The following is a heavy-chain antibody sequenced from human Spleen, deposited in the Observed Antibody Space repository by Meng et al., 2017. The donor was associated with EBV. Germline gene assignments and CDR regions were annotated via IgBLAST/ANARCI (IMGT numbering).Heavy chain of an antibody. CDR3: ASDGKCRYFDN. CDR2: GVRTGDT. V-gene: IGHV4-4*02. D-gene: IGHD1-1*01. CDR1: GGYISTSNW. Sequence: VQVGGEGPRQVEPSGSLSLSCTFSGGYISTSNWWSSVRQSPGKGLMWTGGGVRTGDTNYNPSLKIRITILINKSKNQLSRKLNSVTAADTSIYFCASDGKCRYFDNWGPGTLVTVSS. J-gene: IGHJ4*02.